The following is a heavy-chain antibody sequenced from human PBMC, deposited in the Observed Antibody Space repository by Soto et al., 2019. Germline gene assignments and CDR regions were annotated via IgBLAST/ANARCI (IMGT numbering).Heavy chain of an antibody. CDR2: IYYSGST. J-gene: IGHJ4*02. D-gene: IGHD3-3*01. V-gene: IGHV4-59*08. CDR1: GGSIGSYY. Sequence: QVQLQESGPGLVKPSETLSLTCSVSGGSIGSYYWSWIRQPPGKGLEWIGYIYYSGSTNYNPSLKSRVTIPVDTSKNQFALKLSSVTAADMAVYYCARGGWRQIDYWGQGTLVTVSS. CDR3: ARGGWRQIDY.